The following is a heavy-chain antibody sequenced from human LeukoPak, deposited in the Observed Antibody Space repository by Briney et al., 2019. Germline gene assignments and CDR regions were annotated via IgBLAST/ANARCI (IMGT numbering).Heavy chain of an antibody. V-gene: IGHV4-59*08. D-gene: IGHD5-12*01. J-gene: IGHJ4*02. CDR3: VSLDGYSGYQN. CDR2: IYYSGST. Sequence: SETLSLTCTVSGGSISSYYWSWIRQPPGKGLEWIGYIYYSGSTNYNPSLKSRVTISVDTSKNQFSLKLSSVTAADTAVYYCVSLDGYSGYQNWGQGTLVTVSS. CDR1: GGSISSYY.